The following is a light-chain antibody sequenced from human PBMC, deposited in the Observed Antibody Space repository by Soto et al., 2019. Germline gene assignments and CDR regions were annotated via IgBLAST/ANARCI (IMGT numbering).Light chain of an antibody. CDR1: QSVTNNY. Sequence: EIVLPQSPGTLSLSPGERATLSCRDSQSVTNNYLAWYQQKPGQAPRLLIYRASSRATGIPDRFSGSGSGTDFTLTISRLEPEDFAVYYCQQYGSSPQTFGQGTKVDIK. V-gene: IGKV3-20*01. CDR2: RAS. CDR3: QQYGSSPQT. J-gene: IGKJ1*01.